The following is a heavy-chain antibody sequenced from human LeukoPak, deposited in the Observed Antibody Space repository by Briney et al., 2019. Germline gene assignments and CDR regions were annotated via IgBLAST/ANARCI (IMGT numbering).Heavy chain of an antibody. Sequence: ASVKVSCKASGYTFTGYYMHWVRQAPGQGLEWMGWINPNSGGTNYAQKFQGRVTMTRDTSISTAYMELSRLRSDDTAVYYCAREPSHYYDSSGYTDDYWGQGTLVTVSS. CDR3: AREPSHYYDSSGYTDDY. CDR1: GYTFTGYY. V-gene: IGHV1-2*02. D-gene: IGHD3-22*01. CDR2: INPNSGGT. J-gene: IGHJ4*02.